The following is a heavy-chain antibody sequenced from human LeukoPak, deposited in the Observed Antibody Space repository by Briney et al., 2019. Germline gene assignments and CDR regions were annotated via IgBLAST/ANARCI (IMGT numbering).Heavy chain of an antibody. CDR1: RFTFSSPT. D-gene: IGHD3-10*01. Sequence: SVKVSCKASRFTFSSPTVQWVRQARGQRLEWIGWIVVGSGYTNYAQRFQERVTFTGDMSTGTVYMELSSLRSEDTAVYYCAVARGLTDPLDFWGQGTLVTVSS. CDR3: AVARGLTDPLDF. V-gene: IGHV1-58*01. J-gene: IGHJ4*02. CDR2: IVVGSGYT.